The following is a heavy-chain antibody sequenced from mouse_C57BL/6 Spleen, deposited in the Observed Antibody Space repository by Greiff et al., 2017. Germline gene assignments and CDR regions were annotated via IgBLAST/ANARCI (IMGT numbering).Heavy chain of an antibody. CDR2: IYPRSGNT. V-gene: IGHV1-81*01. CDR3: ARGGGLGGY. J-gene: IGHJ2*01. CDR1: GYTFTSYG. D-gene: IGHD4-1*01. Sequence: QVQLQQSGAELARPGASVKLSCKASGYTFTSYGISWVKQRTGQGLEWIGEIYPRSGNTYYNEKFKGKDTLTADKSSSTAYMELRSLTSEDSAVYFCARGGGLGGYGGQVTTLTVSS.